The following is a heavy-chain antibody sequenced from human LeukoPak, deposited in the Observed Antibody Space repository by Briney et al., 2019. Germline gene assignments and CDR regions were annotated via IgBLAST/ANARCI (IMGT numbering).Heavy chain of an antibody. Sequence: GGSLRLSCAASGFTFSSYAMSWVRQAPGKGLEWVSAISGGGGSTYYADSVKGRYTISRDNSKNQLYLQMNSLRAEDTAVYYCAKDRYYASGSSYGNAFDIWGQGTMVTVSS. CDR3: AKDRYYASGSSYGNAFDI. J-gene: IGHJ3*02. V-gene: IGHV3-23*01. D-gene: IGHD3-10*01. CDR1: GFTFSSYA. CDR2: ISGGGGST.